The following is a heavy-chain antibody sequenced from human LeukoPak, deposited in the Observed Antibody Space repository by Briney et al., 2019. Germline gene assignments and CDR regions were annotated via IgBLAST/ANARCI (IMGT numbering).Heavy chain of an antibody. V-gene: IGHV1-2*02. CDR1: GYTFTSYS. J-gene: IGHJ4*02. D-gene: IGHD4-17*01. Sequence: ASVKVSCKASGYTFTSYSINWVRQAPGQGLEWMGWINPNSGGTNYAQKFQGRVTMTRDTSISTAYMELSRLRSDDTAVYYCAREDGVVDYWGQGTLVTVSS. CDR2: INPNSGGT. CDR3: AREDGVVDY.